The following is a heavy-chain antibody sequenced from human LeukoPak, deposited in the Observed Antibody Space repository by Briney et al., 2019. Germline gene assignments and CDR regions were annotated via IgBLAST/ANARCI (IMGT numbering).Heavy chain of an antibody. Sequence: ASVKVSCKASGYTFTGYYMHWVRQAPGQGLEWMGWINPNSGGTNYAQKFQGRVTMTRDTSTSTVYMELSSLRFDDTAIYYCAREDHVGLNWNFRVFDYWGQGTLVTVSS. CDR2: INPNSGGT. D-gene: IGHD1-7*01. V-gene: IGHV1-2*02. CDR3: AREDHVGLNWNFRVFDY. CDR1: GYTFTGYY. J-gene: IGHJ4*02.